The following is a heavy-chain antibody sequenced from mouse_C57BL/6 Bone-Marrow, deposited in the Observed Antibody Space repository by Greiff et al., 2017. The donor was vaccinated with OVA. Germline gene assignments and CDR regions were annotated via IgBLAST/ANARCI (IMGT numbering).Heavy chain of an antibody. CDR2: IDPENGDT. V-gene: IGHV14-4*01. J-gene: IGHJ2*01. D-gene: IGHD3-2*02. Sequence: VQLKQSGAELVRPGASVKLSCTASGFNIKDDYMHWVKQRPEQGLEWIGWIDPENGDTEYASKFQGKATITADTSSNTAYLQLSRLTSEDTAVYYCTTDSSGDYWGQGTTLTVSS. CDR3: TTDSSGDY. CDR1: GFNIKDDY.